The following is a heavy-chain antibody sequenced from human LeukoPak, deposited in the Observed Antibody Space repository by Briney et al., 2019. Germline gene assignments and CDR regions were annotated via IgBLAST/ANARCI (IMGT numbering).Heavy chain of an antibody. V-gene: IGHV3-30*18. CDR2: ISYDGSNK. Sequence: GGSLRLSCAASGFTFSSYGMHGVRQAPGKGLEWVAVISYDGSNKYYADSVKGRFTIARDNSQNTLYLQMNSLRAEDTAVYYCAKDLARLRYFDWLLLGYWGQGTLVTVSS. D-gene: IGHD3-9*01. CDR1: GFTFSSYG. J-gene: IGHJ4*02. CDR3: AKDLARLRYFDWLLLGY.